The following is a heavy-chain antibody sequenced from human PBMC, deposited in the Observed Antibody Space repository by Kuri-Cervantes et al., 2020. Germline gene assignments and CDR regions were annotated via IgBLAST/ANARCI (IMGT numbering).Heavy chain of an antibody. D-gene: IGHD3-22*01. V-gene: IGHV3-11*01. CDR3: ARLYYYDSVSNY. J-gene: IGHJ4*02. Sequence: GESLKISCAASGFTFSNYWMSWVRQAPGKGLEWVSYISSSGSTIYYADSVKGRFTISRDNAKNSLYLQMNSLRAEDTAVYYCARLYYYDSVSNYWGQGTLVTVSS. CDR1: GFTFSNYW. CDR2: ISSSGSTI.